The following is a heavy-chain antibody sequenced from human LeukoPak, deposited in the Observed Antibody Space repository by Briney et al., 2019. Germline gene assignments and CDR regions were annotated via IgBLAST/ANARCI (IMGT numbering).Heavy chain of an antibody. CDR3: AIPYYDSSGYYYGDAFDI. Sequence: SETLSLTCTVSGGSISSYYWSWIRQPAGKGQEWIGRIYTSGSTNYNPSLKSRVTMSVDTSKNQFSLKLSSVTAADTAVYYCAIPYYDSSGYYYGDAFDIWGQGTMVTVSS. V-gene: IGHV4-4*07. D-gene: IGHD3-22*01. CDR1: GGSISSYY. J-gene: IGHJ3*02. CDR2: IYTSGST.